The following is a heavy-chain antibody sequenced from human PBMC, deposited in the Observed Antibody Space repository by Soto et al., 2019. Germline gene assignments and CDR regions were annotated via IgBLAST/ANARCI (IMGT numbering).Heavy chain of an antibody. J-gene: IGHJ4*02. CDR1: GGTFNSYT. CDR3: ARDIAEMATIPGGY. V-gene: IGHV1-3*01. CDR2: FNPGNGST. Sequence: ASVKVSCKASGGTFNSYTLSWVRQAPGQGFEWLGRFNPGNGSTKYAQKFQGRVTIARDTSASTAYMELSSLRSEDTAVYYCARDIAEMATIPGGYWGQGTLVTVSS. D-gene: IGHD5-12*01.